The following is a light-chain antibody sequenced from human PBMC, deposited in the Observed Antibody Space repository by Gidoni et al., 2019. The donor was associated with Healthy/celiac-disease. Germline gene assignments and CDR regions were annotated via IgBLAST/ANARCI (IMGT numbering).Light chain of an antibody. CDR2: DAS. Sequence: DIQMTQSPSTLSASVGDRVTITCRASQSISSWLAWYQQKPGKAPKLLIYDASSLESGVPSRFSGSGSGTEFTLTISSLQPDDFATYYCQQYNSXSWTFGQGTKVE. J-gene: IGKJ1*01. CDR3: QQYNSXSWT. V-gene: IGKV1-5*01. CDR1: QSISSW.